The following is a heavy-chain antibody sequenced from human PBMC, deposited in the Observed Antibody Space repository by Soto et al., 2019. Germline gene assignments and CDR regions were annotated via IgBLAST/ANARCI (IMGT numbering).Heavy chain of an antibody. CDR1: GYTFTGYY. CDR2: INPNSGGT. J-gene: IGHJ6*02. V-gene: IGHV1-2*02. Sequence: GASVKVSCKASGYTFTGYYMHWVRQAPGQGLEWMGWINPNSGGTNYARKFQGRVTMTRDTSISTAYMELSRLRSDDTAVYYCARTIVVVPAAIPGGGGYYYYYGMDVWGQGTTVTVSS. CDR3: ARTIVVVPAAIPGGGGYYYYYGMDV. D-gene: IGHD2-2*02.